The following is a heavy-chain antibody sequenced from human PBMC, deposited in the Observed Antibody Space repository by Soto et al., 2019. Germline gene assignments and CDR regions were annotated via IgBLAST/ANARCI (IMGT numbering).Heavy chain of an antibody. Sequence: QVQLQESGPGLVKPSQTLSLTCTVSGGSISSGGYYWSWIRQHPGKGLEWIGYIYYSGSTYYNPSLKSRGTIAVDTSKNQFPLKLSSVTAADTAVYYCARGLRFRYDRSASFDYWGQGTLVTVSS. J-gene: IGHJ4*02. D-gene: IGHD3-22*01. CDR2: IYYSGST. CDR3: ARGLRFRYDRSASFDY. CDR1: GGSISSGGYY. V-gene: IGHV4-31*03.